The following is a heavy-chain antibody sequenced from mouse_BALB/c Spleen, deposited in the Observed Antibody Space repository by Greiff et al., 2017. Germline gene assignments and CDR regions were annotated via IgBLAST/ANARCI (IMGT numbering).Heavy chain of an antibody. CDR3: ARIYYDYDGAPYAMDY. V-gene: IGHV5-4*02. D-gene: IGHD2-4*01. CDR2: ISDGGSYT. J-gene: IGHJ4*01. CDR1: GFTFSDYY. Sequence: EVQLVESGGGLVKPGGSLKLSCAASGFTFSDYYMYWVRQTPEKRLEWVATISDGGSYTYYPDSVKGRFTISRDNAKNNLYLQMSSLKSEDTAMYYCARIYYDYDGAPYAMDYWGQGTSVTVSS.